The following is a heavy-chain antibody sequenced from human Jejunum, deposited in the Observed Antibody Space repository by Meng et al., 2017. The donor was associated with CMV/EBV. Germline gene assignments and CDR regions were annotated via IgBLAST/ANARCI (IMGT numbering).Heavy chain of an antibody. Sequence: TFDDDDMHWVRQAPGKGLEWVSLISWDGGSTYYADSVKGRFTISRDNSKNSLYLQMNSLRAEDTALYYCAKDIGNWKRDYYGMDVWGQGTTVTVSS. CDR3: AKDIGNWKRDYYGMDV. V-gene: IGHV3-43D*03. J-gene: IGHJ6*02. CDR2: ISWDGGST. CDR1: TFDDDD. D-gene: IGHD1-1*01.